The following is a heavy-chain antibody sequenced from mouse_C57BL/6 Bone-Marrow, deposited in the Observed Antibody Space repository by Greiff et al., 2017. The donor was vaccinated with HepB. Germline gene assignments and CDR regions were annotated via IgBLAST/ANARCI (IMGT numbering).Heavy chain of an antibody. D-gene: IGHD1-1*01. J-gene: IGHJ1*03. Sequence: QVQLKESGAELARPGASVKLSCKASGYTFTSYGISWVKQRTGQGLEWIGEIYPRSGNTYYNEKFKGKATLTADKSSSTAYMELRSLTSEDSAVYFCARERIYYYGSRYFDVWGTGTTVTVSS. V-gene: IGHV1-81*01. CDR1: GYTFTSYG. CDR2: IYPRSGNT. CDR3: ARERIYYYGSRYFDV.